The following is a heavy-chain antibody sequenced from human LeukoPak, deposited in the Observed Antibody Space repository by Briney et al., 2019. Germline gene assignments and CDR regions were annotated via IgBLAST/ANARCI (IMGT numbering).Heavy chain of an antibody. CDR3: ARGRRDGYNLEYFDK. D-gene: IGHD5-24*01. V-gene: IGHV4-39*01. J-gene: IGHJ4*02. CDR1: GASISGSGYY. CDR2: IYHTGST. Sequence: SETLSLTCAVSGASISGSGYYWGWIRQPPGMELQWIGNIYHTGSTYYNPSLKSRVTIYVDTSKNQFSLKLSSVTAADTAVYYCARGRRDGYNLEYFDKWGQGTLVPVSS.